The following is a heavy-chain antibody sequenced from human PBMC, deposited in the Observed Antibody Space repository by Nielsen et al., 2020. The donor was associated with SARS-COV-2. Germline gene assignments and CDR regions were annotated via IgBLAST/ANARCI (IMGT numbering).Heavy chain of an antibody. CDR3: AKGEQGAPYCDSLTGYSNYFDY. CDR2: ISGSGGST. D-gene: IGHD3-9*01. V-gene: IGHV3-23*01. Sequence: VRQAPGKGLEWVSAISGSGGSTYYADSVKGRFTISRDNSKNTVYLQMNSLRAEDTAVYYCAKGEQGAPYCDSLTGYSNYFDYWGQGTLGTVSS. J-gene: IGHJ4*02.